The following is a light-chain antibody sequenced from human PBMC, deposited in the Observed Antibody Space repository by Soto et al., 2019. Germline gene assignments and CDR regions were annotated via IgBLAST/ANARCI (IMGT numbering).Light chain of an antibody. J-gene: IGLJ3*02. CDR2: EVN. Sequence: QSAMTQPASVSGSPGQSIPISCTVTSSDVGGTNYVSWYQQHPGKAPKLIIYEVNYRPSVVPNRFSGSKSGNTASLTISGLRAEYEAYYYCCSYAGANSWVFGGGTKLTV. CDR1: SSDVGGTNY. V-gene: IGLV2-14*01. CDR3: CSYAGANSWV.